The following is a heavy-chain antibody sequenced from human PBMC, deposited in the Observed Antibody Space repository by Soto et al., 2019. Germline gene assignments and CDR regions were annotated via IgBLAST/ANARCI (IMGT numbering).Heavy chain of an antibody. Sequence: LCRPCAVSGYSISSGYYWCWIRQTPGKGLEWIASIYHSGSTYYNPSLKSRVTISVDTSKNQFSLKLTSVTAADTAVYYCARGAATVTPGWFGPWGQGIMVTVSS. D-gene: IGHD4-17*01. CDR1: GYSISSGYY. CDR3: ARGAATVTPGWFGP. J-gene: IGHJ5*02. CDR2: IYHSGST. V-gene: IGHV4-38-2*01.